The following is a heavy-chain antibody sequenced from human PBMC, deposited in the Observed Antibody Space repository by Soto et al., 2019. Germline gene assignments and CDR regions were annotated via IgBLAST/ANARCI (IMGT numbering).Heavy chain of an antibody. Sequence: QVHLQESGPGLVKPSETLSLTCTVSGDSISTDYWSWIRQSPGKGLEWIGFIYYGGSTNYNPSLKSRVTISGDTPKNQFSLKLSSVTAADTAVYYCAKNWNWGSLVHWGQGTLVTVSS. J-gene: IGHJ4*02. D-gene: IGHD7-27*01. CDR2: IYYGGST. CDR3: AKNWNWGSLVH. CDR1: GDSISTDY. V-gene: IGHV4-59*08.